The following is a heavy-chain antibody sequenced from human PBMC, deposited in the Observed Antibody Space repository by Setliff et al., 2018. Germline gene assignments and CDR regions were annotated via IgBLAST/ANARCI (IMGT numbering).Heavy chain of an antibody. D-gene: IGHD3-10*01. CDR2: VHHSGSL. CDR1: GGSISSSSHY. J-gene: IGHJ4*02. V-gene: IGHV4-39*06. Sequence: PSETLSLTCTVSGGSISSSSHYWGLIRQPPGKGLEWVGGVHHSGSLYYNPSLKSRVSISLDTSKKQFTLKLSSVTAADTAVYYCATIDSLFYYLDFWSQGTLVTVSS. CDR3: ATIDSLFYYLDF.